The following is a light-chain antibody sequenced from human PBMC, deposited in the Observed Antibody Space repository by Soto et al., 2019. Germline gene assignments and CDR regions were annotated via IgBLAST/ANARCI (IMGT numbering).Light chain of an antibody. J-gene: IGKJ1*01. CDR3: QQYGSSQWT. Sequence: DIVLRHARVSFYFYTGERDTLCCRASQSVSSSYLAWYQQKPGQAPRLLIYGASSRATGIPDRFSGSGSGTDFTLTIRRLEPEDFAVYYCQQYGSSQWTFGQGTKVDI. CDR2: GAS. CDR1: QSVSSSY. V-gene: IGKV3-20*01.